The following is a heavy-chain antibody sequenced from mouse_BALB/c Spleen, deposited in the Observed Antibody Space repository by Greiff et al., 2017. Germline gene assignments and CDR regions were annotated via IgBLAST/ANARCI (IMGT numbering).Heavy chain of an antibody. D-gene: IGHD2-12*01. CDR2: IYPGDGDT. Sequence: VQLQQSGAELARPGASVKLSCKASGYTFTSYCMQWVKQRPGQGLEWIGAIYPGDGDTRYTQKFKGKATLTADKSSSTVYMQLSSLASEDSAVYYCARRGYNDMDYWGQGTSLTVSS. CDR3: ARRGYNDMDY. V-gene: IGHV1-87*01. J-gene: IGHJ4*01. CDR1: GYTFTSYC.